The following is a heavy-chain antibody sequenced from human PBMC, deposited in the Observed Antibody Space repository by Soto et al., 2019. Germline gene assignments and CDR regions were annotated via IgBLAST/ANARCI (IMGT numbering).Heavy chain of an antibody. CDR3: ARGATVTQYDY. D-gene: IGHD4-17*01. Sequence: KPSETLSLTCTVSGVSVSSGSFYWAWIRQPPGKGLGWIGFGSYSGTTNYKPSLKSRVTISVDTSRSQISLKVSSLTAADTAVYYCARGATVTQYDYWGQGTLVTVSS. J-gene: IGHJ4*02. CDR2: GSYSGTT. CDR1: GVSVSSGSFY. V-gene: IGHV4-61*01.